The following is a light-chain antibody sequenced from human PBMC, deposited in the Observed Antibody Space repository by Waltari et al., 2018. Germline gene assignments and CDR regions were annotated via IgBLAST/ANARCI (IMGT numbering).Light chain of an antibody. CDR3: SSYTSSSTLV. CDR2: EVS. CDR1: TSDGGGYKY. V-gene: IGLV2-14*01. Sequence: QSALTQPASVSGSPGQPTTIPCPGPTSDGGGYKYAPWYQQHPGKAPKLMIYEVSNRPSGVSNRFSGSKSGNTASLTISGLQAEDEADYYCSSYTSSSTLVFGGGTKLTVL. J-gene: IGLJ3*02.